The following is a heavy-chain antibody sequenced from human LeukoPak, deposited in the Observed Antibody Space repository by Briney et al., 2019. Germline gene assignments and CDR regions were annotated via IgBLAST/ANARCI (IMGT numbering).Heavy chain of an antibody. CDR2: ITGSGGST. Sequence: GGSLRLSCVASGFTFSRFWMSWVRQAPGKGLEWVSGITGSGGSTYYAGSVKGRFTISRDNSKNTLYLQVNSLRAEDTAVYYCAKDDGLIMFSSWGQGTLVTVSS. J-gene: IGHJ5*02. V-gene: IGHV3-23*01. D-gene: IGHD3-16*01. CDR1: GFTFSRFW. CDR3: AKDDGLIMFSS.